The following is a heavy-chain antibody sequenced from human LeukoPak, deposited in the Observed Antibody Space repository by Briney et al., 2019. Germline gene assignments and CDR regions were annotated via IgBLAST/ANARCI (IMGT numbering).Heavy chain of an antibody. CDR2: IKQDGSEK. CDR1: GFTFSSYW. V-gene: IGHV3-7*01. Sequence: GGSLRLSCATSGFTFSSYWMSWARQAPGKGLEWVANIKQDGSEKNYLDPVKGRFTISRDNAKNSLYLQMNSLRAEDTAVYYCARQRYHDSWGQGTLVTVSS. D-gene: IGHD2-2*01. J-gene: IGHJ4*02. CDR3: ARQRYHDS.